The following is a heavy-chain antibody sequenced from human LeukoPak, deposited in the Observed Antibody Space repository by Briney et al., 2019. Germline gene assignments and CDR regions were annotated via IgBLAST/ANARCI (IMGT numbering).Heavy chain of an antibody. Sequence: GGSLRLSCAASGFTFSYYGMHWVRQAPGKGLEWVAFIRYDGSNKYYADSVKGRFTISRDNSKNTLYLHMNSLRAEDTAVYYCAKDIRWENYYYYYMDVWGKGTTVTVSS. CDR2: IRYDGSNK. V-gene: IGHV3-30*02. D-gene: IGHD1-26*01. J-gene: IGHJ6*03. CDR1: GFTFSYYG. CDR3: AKDIRWENYYYYYMDV.